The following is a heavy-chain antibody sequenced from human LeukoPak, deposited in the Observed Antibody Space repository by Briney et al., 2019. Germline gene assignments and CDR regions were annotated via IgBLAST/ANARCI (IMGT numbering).Heavy chain of an antibody. CDR1: GGSISSYY. CDR3: ARDIDYGGNSGFVY. D-gene: IGHD4-23*01. J-gene: IGHJ4*02. Sequence: SETLSLTCTVSGGSISSYYWSWIRQPPGKGLEWIGYIYYSGSTNYNPSLKSRVTISVDTSKNQFSLKLSSVTAADTALYYFARDIDYGGNSGFVYWGQGTLVSVS. CDR2: IYYSGST. V-gene: IGHV4-59*01.